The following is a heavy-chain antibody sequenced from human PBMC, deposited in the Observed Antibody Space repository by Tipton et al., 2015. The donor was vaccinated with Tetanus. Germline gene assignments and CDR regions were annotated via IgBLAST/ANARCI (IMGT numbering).Heavy chain of an antibody. CDR1: GFTFSSFA. CDR3: AKEVDVSSGWRNFDY. CDR2: ISDSGGTT. Sequence: FLRLSCAASGFTFSSFAMSWVRQAPGKGLEWVSSISDSGGTTYYAGSVKGRFTLSRDNSKNTLFLHMDPLRAEDTAVYYCAKEVDVSSGWRNFDYWGQGTLVTVSS. D-gene: IGHD3-22*01. J-gene: IGHJ4*02. V-gene: IGHV3-23*01.